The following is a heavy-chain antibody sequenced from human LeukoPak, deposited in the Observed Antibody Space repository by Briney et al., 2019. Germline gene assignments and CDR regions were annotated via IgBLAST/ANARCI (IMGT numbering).Heavy chain of an antibody. J-gene: IGHJ6*03. CDR1: GGTFSSYA. CDR3: ARDGSHRRLQYYYYYMDV. Sequence: ASVKVSCKASGGTFSSYAISWVRQAPGQGLEWMGIINPSGGSTSYAQKFQGRVTMTRDMSTSTVYMELSSLRSEDTAVYYCARDGSHRRLQYYYYYMDVWGKGTTVTVSS. V-gene: IGHV1-46*01. CDR2: INPSGGST. D-gene: IGHD5-24*01.